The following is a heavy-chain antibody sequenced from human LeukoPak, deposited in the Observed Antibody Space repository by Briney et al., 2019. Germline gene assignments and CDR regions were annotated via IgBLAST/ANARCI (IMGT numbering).Heavy chain of an antibody. Sequence: SETLSLTCAVYGGSFSSYYWSWIRQPPGKGLEWIGYIYYSGSTNYNPSLKSRVTISVDTSKNQFSLKLSSVTAADTAVYYCARRLSSGYFGWFDPWGQGTLVTVSS. CDR2: IYYSGST. CDR3: ARRLSSGYFGWFDP. D-gene: IGHD3-22*01. J-gene: IGHJ5*02. V-gene: IGHV4-59*01. CDR1: GGSFSSYY.